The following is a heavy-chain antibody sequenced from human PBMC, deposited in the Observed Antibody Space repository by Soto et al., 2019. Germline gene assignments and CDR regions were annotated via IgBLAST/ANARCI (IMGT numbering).Heavy chain of an antibody. V-gene: IGHV3-23*01. J-gene: IGHJ4*02. CDR2: ISGSGGST. CDR1: GFTFSSYA. D-gene: IGHD3-22*01. CDR3: AKDLYYYDSSGRPYYFDY. Sequence: VGSLRLSCAASGFTFSSYAMSWVRQAPGKGLEWVSAISGSGGSTYYADSVKGRFTISRDNSKNTLYLQMNSLRAEDTAVYYCAKDLYYYDSSGRPYYFDYWGQGTLVTVSS.